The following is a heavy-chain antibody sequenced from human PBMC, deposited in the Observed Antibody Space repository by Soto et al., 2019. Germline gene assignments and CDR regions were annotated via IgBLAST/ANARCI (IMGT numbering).Heavy chain of an antibody. Sequence: QVQLQESGPGLLKPSETLSLTCNVSGGSISGYYWSWIRQPAGKGLEHIGRIDSSGGTKYNPSLSSRVTMSVDTSKNQFSLRLTSVTAADTAVYYCARDVYYDTNAYRHDYYGMDVWGQGTTVTVSS. CDR2: IDSSGGT. J-gene: IGHJ6*02. V-gene: IGHV4-4*07. CDR3: ARDVYYDTNAYRHDYYGMDV. CDR1: GGSISGYY. D-gene: IGHD3-16*01.